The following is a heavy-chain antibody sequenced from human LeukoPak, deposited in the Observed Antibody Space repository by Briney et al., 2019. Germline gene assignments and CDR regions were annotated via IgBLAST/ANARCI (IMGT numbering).Heavy chain of an antibody. V-gene: IGHV3-30*18. CDR2: ISYDGSNK. Sequence: PGRSLRLSCAASGFTFSSYGTHWVRQAPGKGLEWVAVISYDGSNKYYADSVKGRFTISRDNSKNTLYLQMNSLRAEDTAVYYCAKGIGDVVVVAATEDAFDIWGQGTMVTVSS. CDR1: GFTFSSYG. CDR3: AKGIGDVVVVAATEDAFDI. J-gene: IGHJ3*02. D-gene: IGHD2-15*01.